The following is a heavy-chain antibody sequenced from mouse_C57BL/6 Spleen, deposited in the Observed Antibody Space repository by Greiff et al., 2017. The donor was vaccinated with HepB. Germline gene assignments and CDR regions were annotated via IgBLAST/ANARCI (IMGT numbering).Heavy chain of an antibody. V-gene: IGHV1-55*01. CDR2: IYPGSGST. Sequence: QVQLQQPGAELVKPGASVKMPCKASGYTFTSYWITWVKQRPGQGLEWIGDIYPGSGSTNYNEKFKSKATLTVDTSSSTAYMQLSSLTSEDSAVYYCASRGYGSSPLYAMDYWGQGTSVTVSS. CDR1: GYTFTSYW. J-gene: IGHJ4*01. D-gene: IGHD1-1*01. CDR3: ASRGYGSSPLYAMDY.